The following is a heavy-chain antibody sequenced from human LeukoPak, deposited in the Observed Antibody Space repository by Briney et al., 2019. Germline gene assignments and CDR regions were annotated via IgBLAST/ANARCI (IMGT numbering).Heavy chain of an antibody. Sequence: SETLSLTCAVYGGSFSGYYWSWIRQPPGKGLEWIGEINHSGSTNYNPSLKSRVTISVDTSKNQFSLKLSSVTAADTAVYYCARSRYPGIAAAGTLDYWGQGTLVTVSS. J-gene: IGHJ4*02. D-gene: IGHD6-13*01. CDR2: INHSGST. V-gene: IGHV4-34*01. CDR1: GGSFSGYY. CDR3: ARSRYPGIAAAGTLDY.